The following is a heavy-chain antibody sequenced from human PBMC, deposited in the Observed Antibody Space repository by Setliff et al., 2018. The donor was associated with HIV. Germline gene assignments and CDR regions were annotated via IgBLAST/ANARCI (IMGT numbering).Heavy chain of an antibody. Sequence: PGESLKISCAASGFTFSNYAMSWVRQAPGKGLAWVSGLSGSGVGTYYAGSVKGRFTISRDNSKNTLYLQMNSLRAEDTAVYYCAKAGDYYDRTTFDSWGQGTLVTVSS. CDR2: LSGSGVGT. CDR3: AKAGDYYDRTTFDS. D-gene: IGHD3-22*01. V-gene: IGHV3-23*01. J-gene: IGHJ4*02. CDR1: GFTFSNYA.